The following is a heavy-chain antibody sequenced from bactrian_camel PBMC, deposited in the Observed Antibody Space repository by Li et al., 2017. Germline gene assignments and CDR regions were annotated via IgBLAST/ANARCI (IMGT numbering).Heavy chain of an antibody. CDR2: IYTGGTTT. D-gene: IGHD2*01. Sequence: VQLVESGGGSVQQGGSLNVSCLASGFTSGLTLETKCMGWFRQAPGKEREAVAMIYTGGTTTYYADSVKGRFTISRDDAKNAVYLQMSSLKVETLPSTTVRQIARLEVPDLVMVTATLRGSAPAVPGARGPRSPSP. CDR3: RQIARLEVPDLVMVTATLRGSAPAVP. V-gene: IGHV3S40*01. CDR1: GFTSGLTLETKC. J-gene: IGHJ6*01.